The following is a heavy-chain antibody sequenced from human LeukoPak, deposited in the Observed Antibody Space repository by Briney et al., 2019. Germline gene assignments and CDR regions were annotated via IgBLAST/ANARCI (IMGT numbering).Heavy chain of an antibody. Sequence: PGGSLRLSCAASGFTFSRYWMSWVRQAPGKGLGWVANIKEDGSEKYYVDSVKGRFTISRDNAKNSLYLQMNNLRAEDTAVYYCARDLGEYSGHGADYWGQGTLVTVFS. CDR3: ARDLGEYSGHGADY. J-gene: IGHJ4*02. D-gene: IGHD5-12*01. V-gene: IGHV3-7*01. CDR1: GFTFSRYW. CDR2: IKEDGSEK.